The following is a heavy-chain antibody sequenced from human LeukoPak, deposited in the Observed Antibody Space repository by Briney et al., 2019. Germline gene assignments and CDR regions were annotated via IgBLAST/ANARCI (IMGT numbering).Heavy chain of an antibody. J-gene: IGHJ4*02. CDR1: GGSISSRFYY. CDR2: IYYSGNT. CDR3: ARDGYLAVDY. V-gene: IGHV4-39*07. D-gene: IGHD2-2*03. Sequence: PSETLSLTCTVSGGSISSRFYYWGWIRQPPGKGLEWIGNIYYSGNTYYNPSLKSRVTISVDTSKNQFSLKLSSVTAADTAVYYCARDGYLAVDYWGQGTLVTVSS.